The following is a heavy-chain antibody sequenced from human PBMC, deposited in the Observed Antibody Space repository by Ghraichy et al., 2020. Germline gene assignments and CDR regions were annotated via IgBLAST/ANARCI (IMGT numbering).Heavy chain of an antibody. V-gene: IGHV3-53*01. D-gene: IGHD6-13*01. CDR3: ARDWYSSSWYRVSYYYGMDV. CDR1: GFTVSSNY. CDR2: IYSGGST. Sequence: GESLNISCAASGFTVSSNYMSWVRQAPGKGLEWVSVIYSGGSTYYADSVKGRFTISRDNSKNTLYLQMNSLRAEDTAVYYCARDWYSSSWYRVSYYYGMDVWGQGTTVTVSS. J-gene: IGHJ6*02.